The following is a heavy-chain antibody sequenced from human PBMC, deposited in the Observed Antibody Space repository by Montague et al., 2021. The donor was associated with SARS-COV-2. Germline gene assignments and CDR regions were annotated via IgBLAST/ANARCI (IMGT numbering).Heavy chain of an antibody. CDR3: ARTSASSDY. CDR1: GDSVSRNRAA. V-gene: IGHV6-1*01. D-gene: IGHD1-26*01. Sequence: CAISGDSVSRNRAAWNWIRQSPSRGLEWLGRTYYRSKWYNDYAVSVKSRITINPDTSKNQISLQLNSVTPEDTAMYYCARTSASSDYWGQGTLVTVSS. CDR2: TYYRSKWYN. J-gene: IGHJ4*02.